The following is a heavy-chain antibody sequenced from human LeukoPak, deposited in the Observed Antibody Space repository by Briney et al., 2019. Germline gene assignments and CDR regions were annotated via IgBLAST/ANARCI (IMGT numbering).Heavy chain of an antibody. D-gene: IGHD6-19*01. Sequence: PGGSLRLSCAASGFTFSSYAMSWVRQAPGKGLEWVSAISGSGGSTYYADSVKGRFTISRDNSKSTLYLQMNSLRAEDTAVYYCAKDIAVAAICGYDYWGQGTLVTVSS. CDR1: GFTFSSYA. CDR3: AKDIAVAAICGYDY. J-gene: IGHJ4*02. CDR2: ISGSGGST. V-gene: IGHV3-23*01.